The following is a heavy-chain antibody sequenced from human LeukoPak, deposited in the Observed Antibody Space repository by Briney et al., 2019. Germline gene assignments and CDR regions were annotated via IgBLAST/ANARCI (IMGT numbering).Heavy chain of an antibody. CDR1: GGSISSYY. V-gene: IGHV4-4*07. J-gene: IGHJ4*02. CDR3: AREGGYCNSGYCYISLDY. Sequence: TSSETLSLTCTVSGGSISSYYWNWIRQPAGKGLEWIGRIYSSGTTNYNPSLRSRVSMSVDTSKNQFSLKLSSVIAADTAVYYCAREGGYCNSGYCYISLDYWGQGALLTVSS. D-gene: IGHD2-2*02. CDR2: IYSSGTT.